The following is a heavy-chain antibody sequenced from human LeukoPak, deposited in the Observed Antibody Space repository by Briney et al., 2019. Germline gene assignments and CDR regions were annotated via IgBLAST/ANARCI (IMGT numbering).Heavy chain of an antibody. CDR3: ARDGCTNGVCYTNYYYYMDV. J-gene: IGHJ6*03. V-gene: IGHV3-74*01. CDR1: GFTFSNFY. Sequence: QPGGSLRLSCAASGFTFSNFYMHWVRQPPGKGLVWVSRIDADGSTTTYADSVKGRFTISRDNAKNTLYLQMNSLRAEDTAVYYCARDGCTNGVCYTNYYYYMDVWGKGTTVTVSS. CDR2: IDADGSTT. D-gene: IGHD2-8*01.